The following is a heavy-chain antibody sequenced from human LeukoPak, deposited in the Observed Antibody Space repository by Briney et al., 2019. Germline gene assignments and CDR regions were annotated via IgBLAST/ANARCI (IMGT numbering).Heavy chain of an antibody. V-gene: IGHV3-23*01. Sequence: GGSLRLSCAASGFTFSSYAMSWVRQAPGKGLEWVSAISGSGGSTYYADSVKGRFTISRDNSKNTLYLQMNSLRAEDTAVYYCAKDVVEWLFNTRAEYFQHWGQGTLVTVSS. CDR2: ISGSGGST. D-gene: IGHD3-3*01. CDR3: AKDVVEWLFNTRAEYFQH. J-gene: IGHJ1*01. CDR1: GFTFSSYA.